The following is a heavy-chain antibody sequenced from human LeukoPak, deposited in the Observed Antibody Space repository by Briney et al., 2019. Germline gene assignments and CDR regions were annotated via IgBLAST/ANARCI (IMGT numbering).Heavy chain of an antibody. D-gene: IGHD5-24*01. J-gene: IGHJ4*02. CDR1: GYSFINYW. V-gene: IGHV5-51*01. Sequence: GESLKISCKGAGYSFINYWIGWVRQMPGKGLEWMAIIYPGDSDTRYSPSFQGQVTISVDKSTSTAYLQWSSLKASDTAMYYCARPAGRDGYIFFDYWGQGTLVTVSS. CDR2: IYPGDSDT. CDR3: ARPAGRDGYIFFDY.